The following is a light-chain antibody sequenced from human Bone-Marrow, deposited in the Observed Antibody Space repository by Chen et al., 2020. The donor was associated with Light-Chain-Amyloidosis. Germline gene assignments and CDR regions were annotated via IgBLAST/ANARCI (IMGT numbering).Light chain of an antibody. CDR1: SSNIGAGYD. CDR2: GNS. CDR3: QSYDSSLSGPFWV. J-gene: IGLJ3*02. Sequence: QSVLTQPPSVSGAPGQRVTISCTGSSSNIGAGYDVHWYQQLPGTAPKLLIYGNSNRPSGVPDRFSGSKSGTSASLAITGRQAEDEADYYCQSYDSSLSGPFWVFGGGTKLTVL. V-gene: IGLV1-40*01.